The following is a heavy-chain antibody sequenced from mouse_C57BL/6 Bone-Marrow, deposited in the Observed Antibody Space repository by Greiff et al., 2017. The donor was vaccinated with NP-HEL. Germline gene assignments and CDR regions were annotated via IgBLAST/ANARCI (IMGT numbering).Heavy chain of an antibody. D-gene: IGHD1-1*01. J-gene: IGHJ1*03. V-gene: IGHV1-76*01. Sequence: QVQLKESGAELVRPGASVKLSCKASGYTFTDYYINWVKQRPGQGLEWIARIYPGSGNTYYNEKFKGKATLTAEKSSSTAYMQLSSLTSEDSAVYFWARRITTVVARYFDVWGTGTTVTVSS. CDR2: IYPGSGNT. CDR3: ARRITTVVARYFDV. CDR1: GYTFTDYY.